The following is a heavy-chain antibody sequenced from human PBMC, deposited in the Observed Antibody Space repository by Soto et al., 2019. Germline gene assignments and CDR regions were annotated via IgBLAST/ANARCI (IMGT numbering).Heavy chain of an antibody. J-gene: IGHJ3*02. Sequence: GGSLRLSCAASGFTFSSYGMHWVRQAPGKGLEWVAVISYDGSNKYYADSVKGRFTISRDNSKNTLYLQMNSLRAEDTAVYYCAKEANMYYDFWIVPFDIWGQGTMVTVSS. V-gene: IGHV3-30*18. CDR2: ISYDGSNK. D-gene: IGHD3-3*01. CDR1: GFTFSSYG. CDR3: AKEANMYYDFWIVPFDI.